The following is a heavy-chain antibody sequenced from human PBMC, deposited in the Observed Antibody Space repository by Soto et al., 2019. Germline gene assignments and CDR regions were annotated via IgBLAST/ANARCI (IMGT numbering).Heavy chain of an antibody. CDR1: GGSVSSGSYY. Sequence: SETLSLTCTVSGGSVSSGSYYWSWIRQPPGKGLEWIGYIYYSGSTNYNPSLKNRVTISVDTSKNQFSLKLSSVTAANTAVYYCARQYYDILTGYRYFDYWGQGTLVTVSS. D-gene: IGHD3-9*01. CDR3: ARQYYDILTGYRYFDY. V-gene: IGHV4-61*01. CDR2: IYYSGST. J-gene: IGHJ4*02.